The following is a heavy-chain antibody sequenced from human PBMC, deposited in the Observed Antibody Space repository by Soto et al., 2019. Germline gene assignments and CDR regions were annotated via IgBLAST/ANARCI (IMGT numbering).Heavy chain of an antibody. V-gene: IGHV5-51*01. CDR3: ARHLISTSGPLDY. Sequence: PGESLKISCKASGYTFTIYCIAWVLQMPGKGLEWMGVIYPADSDTRYSPSFQGQVTISADKSIGAAYLQWSGLKASDTAMYYCARHLISTSGPLDYWGQGTLVTVSS. CDR2: IYPADSDT. D-gene: IGHD2-8*01. CDR1: GYTFTIYC. J-gene: IGHJ4*02.